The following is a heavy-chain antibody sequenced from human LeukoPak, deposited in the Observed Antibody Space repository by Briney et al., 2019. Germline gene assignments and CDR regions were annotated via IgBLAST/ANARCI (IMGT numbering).Heavy chain of an antibody. J-gene: IGHJ4*02. V-gene: IGHV3-74*01. Sequence: GSLRLSCAASGFTFSSYWMHWVRQAPGKGLVWVSRINTDGSSTSYADSVKGRFTISRDNAKSTLYLQMNSLRAEDTAVYYCARIGGSSSVDYWGQGTLVTVSS. CDR2: INTDGSST. CDR3: ARIGGSSSVDY. D-gene: IGHD6-6*01. CDR1: GFTFSSYW.